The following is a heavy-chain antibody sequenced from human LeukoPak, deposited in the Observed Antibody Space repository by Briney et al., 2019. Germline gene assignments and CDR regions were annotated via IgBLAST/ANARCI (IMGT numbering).Heavy chain of an antibody. V-gene: IGHV4-61*02. CDR1: GGSISSGSYY. CDR2: IYTSGST. CDR3: ARESVLLWFGEFCG. D-gene: IGHD3-10*01. Sequence: SETLSLTCTVSGGSISSGSYYWSWIRQPAGKGLEWIGRIYTSGSTNYNPSLKSRVTISVDTSKNQFSLKLSSVTAADTAVYYCARESVLLWFGEFCGWGQGTLVTVSS. J-gene: IGHJ4*02.